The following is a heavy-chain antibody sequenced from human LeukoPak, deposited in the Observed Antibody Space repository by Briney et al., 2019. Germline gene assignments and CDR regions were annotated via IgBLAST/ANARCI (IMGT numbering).Heavy chain of an antibody. CDR1: GGSISISNYY. Sequence: TSETLSLTCTVSGGSISISNYYWGWIRQPPGKGLEWIGNIYYTGSSYYTPSLKGRVTMFVDTPKNQFSLKLSSVTAADTAVYYCARQGYYYDSSGHPTDYWGQGTLVTVSS. V-gene: IGHV4-39*01. J-gene: IGHJ4*02. CDR3: ARQGYYYDSSGHPTDY. CDR2: IYYTGSS. D-gene: IGHD3-22*01.